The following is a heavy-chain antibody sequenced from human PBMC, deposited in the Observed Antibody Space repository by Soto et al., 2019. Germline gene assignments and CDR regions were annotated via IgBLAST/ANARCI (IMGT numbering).Heavy chain of an antibody. CDR3: ARGRGYSYGLDP. CDR1: GDSIGSNINY. Sequence: QVQLQESGPGLVNPSRTLSPTCPVPGDSIGSNINYWSWIRQPPGKGLEWIGFFSYSGTTSYSPSLKSRVAISLDTSKNQFSLSLSSVTAADTAVYYCARGRGYSYGLDPWGQGTLVTVSS. CDR2: FSYSGTT. J-gene: IGHJ5*02. V-gene: IGHV4-30-4*01. D-gene: IGHD5-18*01.